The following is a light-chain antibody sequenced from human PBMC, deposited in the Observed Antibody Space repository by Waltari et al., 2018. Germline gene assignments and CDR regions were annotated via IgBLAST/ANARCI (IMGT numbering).Light chain of an antibody. CDR3: MQARQTPWT. CDR1: QSLLHSNGYNY. CDR2: LGT. Sequence: DIVMTQSPLSLPVTPGEPASITCRSSQSLLHSNGYNYLDGYLQKPGPSPPLLIYLGTNRASGVPDRFSGRGSGTDYTLKISRVEAEDVGVYYCMQARQTPWTFGQGTKVEIK. J-gene: IGKJ1*01. V-gene: IGKV2-28*01.